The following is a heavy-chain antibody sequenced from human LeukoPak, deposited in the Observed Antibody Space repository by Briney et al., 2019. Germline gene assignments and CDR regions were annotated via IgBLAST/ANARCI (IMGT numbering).Heavy chain of an antibody. CDR3: ARDHDAFDI. V-gene: IGHV4-4*07. CDR2: IYTSGST. CDR1: GGSISSYY. J-gene: IGHJ3*02. Sequence: SETLSLTCTVSGGSISSYYWSWIRQPAGKGLGWIGRIYTSGSTNYSPSLKSRVTMSVDMSKNQFSLKLSSVTAADTAVYYCARDHDAFDIWGQGTMVTVSS.